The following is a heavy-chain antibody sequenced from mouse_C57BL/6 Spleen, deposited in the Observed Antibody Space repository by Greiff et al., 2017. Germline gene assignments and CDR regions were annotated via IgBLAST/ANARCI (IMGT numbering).Heavy chain of an antibody. CDR1: GFTFSDYG. D-gene: IGHD2-1*01. V-gene: IGHV5-17*01. Sequence: EVKLVESGGGLVKPGGSLKLSCAASGFTFSDYGMHWVRQAPEKGLEWVAYISSGSSTIYYADTVKGRFTISRDNSKNTLFLQMTSLRSEDTAMYYCARGGNYEAMDYWGQGTSVTVSS. CDR2: ISSGSSTI. J-gene: IGHJ4*01. CDR3: ARGGNYEAMDY.